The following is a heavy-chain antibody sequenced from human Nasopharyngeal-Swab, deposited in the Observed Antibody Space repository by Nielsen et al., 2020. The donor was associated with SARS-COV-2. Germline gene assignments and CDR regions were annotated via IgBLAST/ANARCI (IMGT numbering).Heavy chain of an antibody. V-gene: IGHV1-18*04. CDR3: ARLNVVAATNNWFDP. D-gene: IGHD2-15*01. J-gene: IGHJ5*02. CDR2: ISAYNGNT. CDR1: GYTFTSYG. Sequence: ASVKVSCKASGYTFTSYGISWVRQAPGQGLEWMGWISAYNGNTNYAQKLQGRVTMTTDTSTSTAYMELRSLRSDDTAVYYCARLNVVAATNNWFDPWGQGTLATVSS.